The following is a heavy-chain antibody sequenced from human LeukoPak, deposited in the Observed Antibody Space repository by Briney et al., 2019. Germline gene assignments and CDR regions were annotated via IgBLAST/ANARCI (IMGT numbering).Heavy chain of an antibody. CDR1: GFPFSSYW. J-gene: IGHJ6*02. CDR3: ATLPYGSGSKSYGMDV. V-gene: IGHV3-7*01. Sequence: SGGSLRLSCAASGFPFSSYWMSWVRQAPGKGLEWVANIKQDGSEKYYVDSVKGRFTISRDNAKNSLYLQMNSLRAEDTAVYYCATLPYGSGSKSYGMDVWGQGTTVTVSS. CDR2: IKQDGSEK. D-gene: IGHD3-10*01.